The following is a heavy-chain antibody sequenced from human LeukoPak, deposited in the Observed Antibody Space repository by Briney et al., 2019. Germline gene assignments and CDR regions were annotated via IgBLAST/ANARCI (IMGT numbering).Heavy chain of an antibody. J-gene: IGHJ4*02. CDR2: ISAYNGNT. CDR1: GYTFTSYG. D-gene: IGHD3-16*02. Sequence: ASVKVSCKASGYTFTSYGISWVRQAPGQGLEWMGWISAYNGNTNYAQKLQGRVTMTTDTSTSTAYMELRSLRSDDTAVYYCARDRAGWGPYDYVWGSYRPFDYWGQGTLVTVSS. V-gene: IGHV1-18*01. CDR3: ARDRAGWGPYDYVWGSYRPFDY.